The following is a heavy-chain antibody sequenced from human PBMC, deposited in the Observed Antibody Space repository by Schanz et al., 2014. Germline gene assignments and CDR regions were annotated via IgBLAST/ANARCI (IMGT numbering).Heavy chain of an antibody. CDR1: GYTFTRHF. CDR2: INPNSGTT. D-gene: IGHD5-12*01. CDR3: ARAFGGYDPAGALDS. Sequence: QVQLVQSGAEVRKPGASVKVACKASGYTFTRHFIHWARQAPGQGLEWMGWINPNSGTTNYAQKFQGWVTMTRDTSISTAYMELSRRKSDDTAVYYCARAFGGYDPAGALDSWGLGTLVTVSS. V-gene: IGHV1-2*04. J-gene: IGHJ4*02.